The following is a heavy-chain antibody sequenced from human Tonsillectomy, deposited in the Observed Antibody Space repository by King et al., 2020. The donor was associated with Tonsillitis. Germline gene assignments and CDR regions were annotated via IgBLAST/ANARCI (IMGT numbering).Heavy chain of an antibody. J-gene: IGHJ4*02. Sequence: VQLVESGGGLVKPGGSLRLSCVASGFTFTDYYMSWIRQAPGKGLEWISYISSSSSYTNYADSVKGRFTISRDNAKNSLYLQMNSLRAEDTALYYCARDMAVTRSRPFDYWGQGTLVTVSS. V-gene: IGHV3-11*05. CDR3: ARDMAVTRSRPFDY. D-gene: IGHD2-21*02. CDR1: GFTFTDYY. CDR2: ISSSSSYT.